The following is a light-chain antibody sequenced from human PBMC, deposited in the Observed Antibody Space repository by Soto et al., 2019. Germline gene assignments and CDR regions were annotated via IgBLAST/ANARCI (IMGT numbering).Light chain of an antibody. V-gene: IGLV2-14*01. CDR2: DVS. J-gene: IGLJ1*01. CDR1: SSDVGCYNS. Sequence: QSALTQPASVSGSPGLSIAISCTGTSSDVGCYNSVSWYQQHPGKAPKLMIYDVSNRPSGVSNRFSGSKSGNTASLTISGLQAEDEGDYYCSSYTTGGSYVFGTGTKLTVL. CDR3: SSYTTGGSYV.